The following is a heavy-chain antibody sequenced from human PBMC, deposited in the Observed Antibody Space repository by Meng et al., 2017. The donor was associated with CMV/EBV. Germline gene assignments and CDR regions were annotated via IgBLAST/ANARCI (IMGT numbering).Heavy chain of an antibody. Sequence: SLKISCAASGFTFSSYEMNWVRQAPGKGLEWVSYISSSGSTIYYADSVKGRFTISRDNAKKTLYLQMSSLRAEDTAVYYCARDFPYYDILTAYFSVDAFDIWGQGTMVTVSS. J-gene: IGHJ3*02. D-gene: IGHD3-9*01. CDR2: ISSSGSTI. CDR1: GFTFSSYE. V-gene: IGHV3-48*03. CDR3: ARDFPYYDILTAYFSVDAFDI.